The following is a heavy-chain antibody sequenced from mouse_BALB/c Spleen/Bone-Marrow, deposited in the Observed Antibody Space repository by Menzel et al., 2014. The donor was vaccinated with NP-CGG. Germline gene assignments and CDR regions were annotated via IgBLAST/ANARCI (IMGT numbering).Heavy chain of an antibody. D-gene: IGHD3-2*01. CDR1: GYTFTDYA. CDR3: ARRADSSGYVDAMDY. J-gene: IGHJ4*01. CDR2: ISTYYGDA. V-gene: IGHV1S137*01. Sequence: VKLMESGAELVRPGVSVKISCKGSGYTFTDYAMHWVKQSHAKGLEWIGVISTYYGDASYNQKFKGKATMTVDKSSSTAYMELARLTSEDSAIYYCARRADSSGYVDAMDYWGQGTSVTVSS.